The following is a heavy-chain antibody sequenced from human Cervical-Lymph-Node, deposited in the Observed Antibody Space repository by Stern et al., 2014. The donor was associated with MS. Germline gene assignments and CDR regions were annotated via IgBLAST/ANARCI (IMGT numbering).Heavy chain of an antibody. CDR3: ARSITVTPLEY. Sequence: QVQLVESGAEVKKPGASVKVSCRASGYKFTSYYIHWVRQAPGKGLVWMGRLNPSSGATDLAQSCHDRVTMTRDTSISTAYMELTRLTSDDTAVYYCARSITVTPLEYWGQGSLVAVSS. J-gene: IGHJ4*02. V-gene: IGHV1-2*06. CDR2: LNPSSGAT. D-gene: IGHD4-17*01. CDR1: GYKFTSYY.